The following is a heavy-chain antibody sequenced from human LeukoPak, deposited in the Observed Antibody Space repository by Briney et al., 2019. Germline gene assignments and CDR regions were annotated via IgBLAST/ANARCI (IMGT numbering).Heavy chain of an antibody. J-gene: IGHJ6*02. V-gene: IGHV1-69*13. Sequence: SVKVSCKASGYTFTSYGISWVRQAPGQGLEWMGGIIPIFGTANYAQKFQGRVTITADESTSTAYMELSSLRSEDTAVYYCARVSLGNEPGSPQNYYYYGMDVWGRGTTVTVSS. CDR2: IIPIFGTA. CDR1: GYTFTSYG. CDR3: ARVSLGNEPGSPQNYYYYGMDV.